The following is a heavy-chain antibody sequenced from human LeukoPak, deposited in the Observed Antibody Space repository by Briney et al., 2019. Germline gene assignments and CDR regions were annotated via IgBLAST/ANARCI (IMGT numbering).Heavy chain of an antibody. CDR3: ARETSGIAVAY. V-gene: IGHV4-30-4*01. CDR1: GGSISSGDYY. D-gene: IGHD6-19*01. Sequence: SETLSLTCTVSGGSISSGDYYWTWIRQPPGKGLEWIGYIYYTGSAYYNPSLQSRVMISIDTSKNQFSLKLSSVTAADTAVYYCARETSGIAVAYWGQGTLVTVSS. CDR2: IYYTGSA. J-gene: IGHJ4*02.